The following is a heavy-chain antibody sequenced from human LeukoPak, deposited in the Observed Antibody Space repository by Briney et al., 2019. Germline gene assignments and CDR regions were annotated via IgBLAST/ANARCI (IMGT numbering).Heavy chain of an antibody. CDR1: GITLSNYG. Sequence: GGSLRLSCAVSGITLSNYGMSWVRPAPGKGLEWVAGISDSGGRTNYADSVKGRFTISRDNPKNTLFLQMNSLRAEDTAVYFCAKRGVVIRVILVGFHKEAYYFDSWGQGALVTVSS. CDR3: AKRGVVIRVILVGFHKEAYYFDS. J-gene: IGHJ4*02. V-gene: IGHV3-23*01. D-gene: IGHD3-22*01. CDR2: ISDSGGRT.